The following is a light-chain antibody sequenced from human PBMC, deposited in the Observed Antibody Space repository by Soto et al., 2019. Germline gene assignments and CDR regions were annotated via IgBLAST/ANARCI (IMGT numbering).Light chain of an antibody. Sequence: DIQVTQSPSTLSLAVGDRVTITCRASRSISDWLAWYQQKPGKAPKLLIFDASSLKSGVPSRFSGSGSGTEFTLTIIGLQPDDGATYYFLQFCSHSWTFGQATKVEIK. V-gene: IGKV1-5*01. CDR1: RSISDW. CDR3: LQFCSHSWT. CDR2: DAS. J-gene: IGKJ1*01.